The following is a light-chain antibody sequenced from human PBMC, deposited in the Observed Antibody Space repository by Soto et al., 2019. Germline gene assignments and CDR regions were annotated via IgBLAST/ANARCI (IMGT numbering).Light chain of an antibody. CDR1: QGVDSNS. CDR2: GAS. J-gene: IGKJ4*01. V-gene: IGKV3-20*01. CDR3: QQYYNWPLT. Sequence: EIVLTQSPGTLSLSPGERAALSRRASQGVDSNSLAWYQQKRGQAPRLLIYGASSRATGIPDRFSCSCSGIDFTLPIRSLQSEDFAVYHCQQYYNWPLTFGGGTKVDIK.